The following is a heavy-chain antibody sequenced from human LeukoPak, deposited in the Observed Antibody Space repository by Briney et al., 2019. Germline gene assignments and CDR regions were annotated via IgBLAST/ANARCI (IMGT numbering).Heavy chain of an antibody. J-gene: IGHJ4*02. D-gene: IGHD6-13*01. V-gene: IGHV4-59*01. Sequence: SETLSLTSTLSGGSINIYYWSWIRQPPGKGLEWIGYIYYSGSTNYNPSLKSRVTISMDTSKNQFSLKLNSVTAADTSVYYCARFSGACSSWYDVGRSIDYWGQGTLVTVSS. CDR2: IYYSGST. CDR1: GGSINIYY. CDR3: ARFSGACSSWYDVGRSIDY.